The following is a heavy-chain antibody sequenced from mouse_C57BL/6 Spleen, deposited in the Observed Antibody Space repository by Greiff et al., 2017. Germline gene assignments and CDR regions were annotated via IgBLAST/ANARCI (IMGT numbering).Heavy chain of an antibody. D-gene: IGHD2-4*01. V-gene: IGHV5-6*02. CDR2: ISSGGSYT. CDR3: ARREGGDDYDGAWFAY. CDR1: GFTFSSYG. Sequence: EVKLVESGGDLVKPGGSLKLSCAASGFTFSSYGMSWVRQTPDKRLEWVATISSGGSYTYYPDSVKGRFTISRDNAKNTLYLQMSSLKSEDTAMYYCARREGGDDYDGAWFAYWGQGTLVTVSA. J-gene: IGHJ3*01.